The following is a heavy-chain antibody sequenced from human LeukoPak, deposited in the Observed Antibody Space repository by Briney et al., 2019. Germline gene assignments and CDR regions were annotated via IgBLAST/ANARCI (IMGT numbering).Heavy chain of an antibody. Sequence: SETLSLTCTVSGGSISSYYWSWIRQPPGKGLEWIGYIYYSGSTNYNPSLKSRVTISVDTSKNQFSLKLSSVTAADTAVYYCARYRGGVVAAKNFDYWGQGTLVTVSS. CDR1: GGSISSYY. D-gene: IGHD2-15*01. CDR3: ARYRGGVVAAKNFDY. J-gene: IGHJ4*02. V-gene: IGHV4-59*12. CDR2: IYYSGST.